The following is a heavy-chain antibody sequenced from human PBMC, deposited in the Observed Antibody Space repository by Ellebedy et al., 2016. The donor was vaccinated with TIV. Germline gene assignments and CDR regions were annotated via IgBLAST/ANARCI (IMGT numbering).Heavy chain of an antibody. CDR2: INHRGST. Sequence: MPGGSLRLSCTVSGYSISSGYYWGWFRQPPGKGLEWVGSINHRGSTYYNPSLKSRVTMSVDTSKNQFSLKLNSVTAADTAVYYCARTDPWQPIDDWGQGILVSVSS. V-gene: IGHV4-38-2*02. CDR3: ARTDPWQPIDD. J-gene: IGHJ4*02. D-gene: IGHD2-21*02. CDR1: GYSISSGYY.